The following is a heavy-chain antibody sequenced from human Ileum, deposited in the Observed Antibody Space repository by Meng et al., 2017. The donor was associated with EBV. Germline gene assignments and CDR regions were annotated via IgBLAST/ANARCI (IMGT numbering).Heavy chain of an antibody. CDR2: IYYSGST. D-gene: IGHD3-10*01. Sequence: QAPLTQPGPGCVIASGTLSLPCVASGGSIRSSNWGNWVRQPPGKGLEWIGEIYYSGSTIYNPSLKSRVTISVDKSKNLFSLKLSSVTAADTAVYYCARGYGSGRDYFDYWGQGTLVTVSS. J-gene: IGHJ4*02. CDR3: ARGYGSGRDYFDY. CDR1: GGSIRSSNW. V-gene: IGHV4-4*02.